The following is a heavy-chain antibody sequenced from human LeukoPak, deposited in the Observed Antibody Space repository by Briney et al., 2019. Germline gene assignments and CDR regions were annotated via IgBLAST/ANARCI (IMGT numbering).Heavy chain of an antibody. CDR2: IYTSGGT. CDR3: AGRGSSPGTFDV. D-gene: IGHD1-1*01. Sequence: PSQTLSLTCTVSGGSISNLDYYWTWIRQPAGKRLEWIGRIYTSGGTNYNPSLKSRVTMSVDKSKNQISLNLASLTAADTALYHWAGRGSSPGTFDVWGPGTFVTVFS. V-gene: IGHV4-61*02. CDR1: GGSISNLDYY. J-gene: IGHJ3*01.